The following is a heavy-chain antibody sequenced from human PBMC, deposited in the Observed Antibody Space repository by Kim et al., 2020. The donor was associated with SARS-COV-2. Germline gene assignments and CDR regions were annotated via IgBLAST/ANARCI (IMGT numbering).Heavy chain of an antibody. CDR1: GFSLSTSGMC. CDR3: ARMLSKPIPLAGSYYYYGMDV. CDR2: IDWDDDK. Sequence: SGPTLVHPTQTLTLTCTFSGFSLSTSGMCVSWIRQPPGKALEWLALIDWDDDKYYSTSLETRLTISKDTSKNQVVLTMTNMDPVDTATYYCARMLSKPIPLAGSYYYYGMDVWGQGTTVTVSS. V-gene: IGHV2-70*01. J-gene: IGHJ6*02. D-gene: IGHD2-2*02.